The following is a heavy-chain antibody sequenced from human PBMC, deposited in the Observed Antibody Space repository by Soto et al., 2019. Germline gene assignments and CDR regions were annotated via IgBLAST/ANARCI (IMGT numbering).Heavy chain of an antibody. J-gene: IGHJ4*02. CDR1: GFTFRDYA. CDR2: IRSNIYDGTT. Sequence: EVQLVESRGGLVKPGRSLRLSCIASGFTFRDYAISWFRQAPGKGLQWVSFIRSNIYDGTTEYAASVKDRFSISRDDSKTIAYLQMDSLKTEDTGVYYCTRVSPDCSDGSCYPLNWGQGTLVTVSS. D-gene: IGHD2-15*01. CDR3: TRVSPDCSDGSCYPLN. V-gene: IGHV3-49*05.